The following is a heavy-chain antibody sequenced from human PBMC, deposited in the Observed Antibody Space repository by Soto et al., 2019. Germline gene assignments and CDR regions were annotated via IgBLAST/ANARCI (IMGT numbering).Heavy chain of an antibody. CDR2: IYYSGST. J-gene: IGHJ4*02. CDR1: GGSISSYY. V-gene: IGHV4-59*01. CDR3: ARTSDDFWSGYYLVY. Sequence: SETLSLTCTVSGGSISSYYWSWIRQPPGKGLEWIGYIYYSGSTNYNPSLKSRVTISVDTSKNQFSLKLSSVTAADTAVYYCARTSDDFWSGYYLVYWGQGTLVTVSS. D-gene: IGHD3-3*01.